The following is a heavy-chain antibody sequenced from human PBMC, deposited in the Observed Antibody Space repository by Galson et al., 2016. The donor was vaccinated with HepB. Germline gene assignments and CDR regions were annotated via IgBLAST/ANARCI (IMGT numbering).Heavy chain of an antibody. Sequence: SLRLSCAGSGFTFSNHWMSWVRQAPGKGPEWVANIKQDGSETFYVDSVEGRFTISRDNAKNSLFLQVNSLRVEDTAVYYCARGAGWVSDYWGQGALVNV. D-gene: IGHD1-26*01. CDR1: GFTFSNHW. J-gene: IGHJ4*02. V-gene: IGHV3-7*03. CDR2: IKQDGSET. CDR3: ARGAGWVSDY.